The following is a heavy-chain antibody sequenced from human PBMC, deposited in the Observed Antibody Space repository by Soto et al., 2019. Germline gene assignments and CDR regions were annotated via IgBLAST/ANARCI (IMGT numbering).Heavy chain of an antibody. CDR2: IHHSGST. CDR1: GGSITSHF. V-gene: IGHV4-59*08. CDR3: ARQGFGQLHGLVDV. D-gene: IGHD3-10*01. Sequence: PSDTLSLTCIVSGGSITSHFCSWFRQPPGKGLEWIGYIHHSGSTSCNPSLKSRVTMSVVTSKNHFSLKVNSVTAADTALYYCARQGFGQLHGLVDVWGPGTTVT. J-gene: IGHJ6*02.